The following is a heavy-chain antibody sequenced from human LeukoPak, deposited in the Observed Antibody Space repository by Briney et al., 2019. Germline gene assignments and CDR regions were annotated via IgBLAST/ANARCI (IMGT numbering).Heavy chain of an antibody. Sequence: ASVKVSCKASGYTFTSYGISWVRQAPGQGLEWMGWISAYNGNTNYAQKLQGRVTMTTDTSTSTAYMELRSLRSDDTAVYYCARSDSGSLKPLLPCYYYGMDVWGQGTTVTVSS. J-gene: IGHJ6*02. V-gene: IGHV1-18*01. CDR2: ISAYNGNT. CDR1: GYTFTSYG. D-gene: IGHD3-10*01. CDR3: ARSDSGSLKPLLPCYYYGMDV.